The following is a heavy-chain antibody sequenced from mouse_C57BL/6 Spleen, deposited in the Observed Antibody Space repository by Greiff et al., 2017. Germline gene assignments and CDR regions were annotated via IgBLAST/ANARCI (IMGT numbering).Heavy chain of an antibody. Sequence: EVKLLESGAELVKPGASVKLSCTASGFNIKDYYMHWVKQRTEQGLEWIGRIDPEDGETKYAPKFQGKATIPADTSSNTAYLQLSSLTSEDTAVYYCARADSSGDFDYWGQGTTLTVSS. J-gene: IGHJ2*01. CDR1: GFNIKDYY. D-gene: IGHD3-2*02. CDR2: IDPEDGET. CDR3: ARADSSGDFDY. V-gene: IGHV14-2*01.